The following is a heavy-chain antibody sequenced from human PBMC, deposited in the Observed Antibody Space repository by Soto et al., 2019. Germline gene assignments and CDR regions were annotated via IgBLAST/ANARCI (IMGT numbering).Heavy chain of an antibody. CDR2: FYYSGST. D-gene: IGHD3-10*01. J-gene: IGHJ4*02. CDR3: ARGAPYGPLIYFDL. V-gene: IGHV4-59*01. CDR1: GGSIGVYF. Sequence: SESLSLPCTVSGGSIGVYFWSWIRQSPGKGLEWLGYFYYSGSTSYNPSLKSRATISMDTSRNQFSLNLISATAADTAVYYCARGAPYGPLIYFDLWGQGTLVTVSS.